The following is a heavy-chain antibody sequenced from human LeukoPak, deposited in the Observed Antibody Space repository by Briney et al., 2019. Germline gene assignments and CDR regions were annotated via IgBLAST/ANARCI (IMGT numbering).Heavy chain of an antibody. Sequence: SETLSLTCTVSGGSICSYCWSWVRQPPGKGLEWIGYIYTSGSTGYNPSLKSRVTMSVDTSKNQLSMELRFLTAADTAVYFCATSYDAKTAPYDLWGQGTLVTVSS. CDR1: GGSICSYC. V-gene: IGHV4-4*09. J-gene: IGHJ5*02. CDR3: ATSYDAKTAPYDL. D-gene: IGHD3-3*01. CDR2: IYTSGST.